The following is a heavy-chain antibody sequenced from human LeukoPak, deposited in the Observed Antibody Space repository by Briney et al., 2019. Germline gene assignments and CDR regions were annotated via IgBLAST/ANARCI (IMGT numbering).Heavy chain of an antibody. Sequence: GRSLRLSCAASGFTFDDYAMHWVRQAPGKGLEWVSGISWNSGSIGYADSVKGRFTISRDNAKNSLYLQMNSLRAEDTALYYCAKDKYYDGSGRTPEFDYWGQGTLVTVSS. V-gene: IGHV3-9*01. D-gene: IGHD3-22*01. CDR1: GFTFDDYA. CDR2: ISWNSGSI. J-gene: IGHJ4*02. CDR3: AKDKYYDGSGRTPEFDY.